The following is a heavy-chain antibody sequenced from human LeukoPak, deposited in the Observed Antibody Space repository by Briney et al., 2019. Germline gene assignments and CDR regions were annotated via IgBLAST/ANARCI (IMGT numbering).Heavy chain of an antibody. V-gene: IGHV3-23*01. J-gene: IGHJ4*02. D-gene: IGHD2/OR15-2a*01. CDR3: AKGSMGTFDN. CDR1: GFTFSIYA. Sequence: GGSLRLSCAASGFTFSIYAISWVRQAPEKGLEWVSFISGSGGITHYEDSVKGRFTISRDNSKKILYLQMNSLRADDTAVYYCAKGSMGTFDNWGQGTPVTVSS. CDR2: ISGSGGIT.